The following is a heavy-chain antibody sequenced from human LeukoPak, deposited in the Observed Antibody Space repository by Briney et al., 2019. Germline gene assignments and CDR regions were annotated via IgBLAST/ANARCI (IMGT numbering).Heavy chain of an antibody. CDR2: IRYSANT. CDR3: ARVGVAAKSSRYFDY. J-gene: IGHJ4*02. CDR1: GGSTSSSDYY. D-gene: IGHD2-15*01. V-gene: IGHV4-39*07. Sequence: SETLSLTCTVSGGSTSSSDYYWGWIRQPPDEGLEWIASIRYSANTYYNPSLKSRVTISVDTSKKQFSLNLSSVTAADTAVYYCARVGVAAKSSRYFDYWGQGTLVTVSS.